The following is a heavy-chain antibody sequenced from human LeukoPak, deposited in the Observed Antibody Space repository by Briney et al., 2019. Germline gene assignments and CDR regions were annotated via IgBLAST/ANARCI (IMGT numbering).Heavy chain of an antibody. CDR2: VAYDGSNQ. Sequence: TGGSLRLSCAASGCTFSNYGMHWVRQAPGKGLEWVAVVAYDGSNQYYADSVKGRFTVSRDNSKSTMYLQMNRLRPEDTAVYYCARADWDTAMIDYWGQGTLVTVSS. CDR1: GCTFSNYG. J-gene: IGHJ4*02. V-gene: IGHV3-30*03. CDR3: ARADWDTAMIDY. D-gene: IGHD5-18*01.